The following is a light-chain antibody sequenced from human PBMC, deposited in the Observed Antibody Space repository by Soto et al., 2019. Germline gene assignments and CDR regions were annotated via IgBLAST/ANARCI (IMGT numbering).Light chain of an antibody. CDR1: SSDVGRYNY. CDR3: SSYTSSHTVI. J-gene: IGLJ2*01. V-gene: IGLV2-14*01. CDR2: DVS. Sequence: QSALTQPASVSGSPGQSITISCIGTSSDVGRYNYVSWYRQHPAKAPKLIIYDVSFRPSGVSDRFSGSKSANTASLTISGLQAEDEADYYCSSYTSSHTVIFGGGNKLTVL.